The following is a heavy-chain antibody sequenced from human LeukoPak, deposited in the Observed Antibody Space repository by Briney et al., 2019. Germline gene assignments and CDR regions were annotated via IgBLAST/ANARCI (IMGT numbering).Heavy chain of an antibody. CDR2: ISSGGSTA. CDR3: AREKKGDYGGDC. CDR1: RFDFGTFE. J-gene: IGHJ4*02. D-gene: IGHD4-17*01. V-gene: IGHV3-48*03. Sequence: GGSLRLSCAASRFDFGTFEMNWVRQAPGQGLQWVAYISSGGSTAYYADSVRGRFIISRDNAKNFLFLQMNNLTGEDTGFCYCAREKKGDYGGDCWGQGTLVTVSS.